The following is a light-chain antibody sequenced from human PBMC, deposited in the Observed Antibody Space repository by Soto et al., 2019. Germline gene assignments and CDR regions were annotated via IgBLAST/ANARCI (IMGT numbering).Light chain of an antibody. V-gene: IGKV3-15*01. CDR2: GAS. Sequence: EIVMTQSPATLSVSPGERATLSCSASQTLYNNLAWYQQKLGQAPRLLIYGASARATDIPARFSGSGSGTEFTLTISGLQSDDFAIYYCQQYSDWRLTFGGGTKVEIK. CDR3: QQYSDWRLT. J-gene: IGKJ4*01. CDR1: QTLYNN.